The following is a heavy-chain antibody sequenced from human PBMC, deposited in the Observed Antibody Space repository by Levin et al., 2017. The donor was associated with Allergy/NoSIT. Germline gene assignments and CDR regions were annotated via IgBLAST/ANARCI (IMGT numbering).Heavy chain of an antibody. CDR1: GFTFSSYA. CDR2: ISYDGSNK. D-gene: IGHD3-3*01. CDR3: ARGERYYDFWSGYYDYYYYGMDV. V-gene: IGHV3-30*04. J-gene: IGHJ6*02. Sequence: PGGSLRLSCAASGFTFSSYAMHWVRQAPGKGLEWVAVISYDGSNKYYADSVKGRFTISRDNSKNTLYLQMNSLRAEDTAVYYCARGERYYDFWSGYYDYYYYGMDVWGQGTTVTVSS.